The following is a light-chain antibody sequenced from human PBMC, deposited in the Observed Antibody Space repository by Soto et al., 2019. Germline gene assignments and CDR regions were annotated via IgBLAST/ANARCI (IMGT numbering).Light chain of an antibody. CDR2: GAS. CDR1: QSVMNS. J-gene: IGKJ2*01. CDR3: QQYHNWPPYT. Sequence: VMTQSPAILSVSPGERVTLSCRASQSVMNSLAWYQQIPGQAPRLLIHGASTRTTVIPARFSGSGSGTEFTLTISSLQSEDFAVYYCQQYHNWPPYTFGKGTKLEI. V-gene: IGKV3-15*01.